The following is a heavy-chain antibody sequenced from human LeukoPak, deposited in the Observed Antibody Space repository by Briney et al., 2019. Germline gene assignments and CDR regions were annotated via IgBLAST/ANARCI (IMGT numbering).Heavy chain of an antibody. CDR3: ARPREDWNYVGAFDI. CDR1: GGSINSNNYY. Sequence: PSETLSLTCTVSGGSINSNNYYWNWIRQPAGKGLEWIGRIYTSGSTDQNPSLKTRVTMSVDTSKNQFSLKLSSVTAADTAVYYCARPREDWNYVGAFDIWGQGTMVTVSS. CDR2: IYTSGST. V-gene: IGHV4-61*02. J-gene: IGHJ3*02. D-gene: IGHD1-7*01.